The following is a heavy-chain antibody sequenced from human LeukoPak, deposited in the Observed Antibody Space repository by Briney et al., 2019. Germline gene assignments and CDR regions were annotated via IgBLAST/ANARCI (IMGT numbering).Heavy chain of an antibody. CDR2: IWFDGNNK. V-gene: IGHV3-33*06. CDR1: GFTFSSYG. Sequence: PGRSLRLSCAASGFTFSSYGMHWVRQAPGKGLEWVAVIWFDGNNKYYADSVKGRFTISRDNSRNMLYLQMNSLRAEDTAVYYCAKEPDDLGKYYFYYMDVWGKGTTVTVSS. D-gene: IGHD3-3*01. CDR3: AKEPDDLGKYYFYYMDV. J-gene: IGHJ6*03.